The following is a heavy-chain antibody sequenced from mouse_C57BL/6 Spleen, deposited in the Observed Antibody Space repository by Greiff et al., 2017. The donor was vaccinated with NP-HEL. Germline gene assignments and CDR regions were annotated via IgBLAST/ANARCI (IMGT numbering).Heavy chain of an antibody. CDR3: ARGFATVYAMDY. CDR2: IHPNSGST. D-gene: IGHD1-1*01. CDR1: GYTFTSYW. J-gene: IGHJ4*01. Sequence: QVQLQQPGAELVKPGASVKLSCKASGYTFTSYWMHWVKQRPGQGLEWIGMIHPNSGSTNYNEKFKSKATLTVDKSSSTAYMQLSSLTSEDSAVYYCARGFATVYAMDYWGQGTSVTVSS. V-gene: IGHV1-64*01.